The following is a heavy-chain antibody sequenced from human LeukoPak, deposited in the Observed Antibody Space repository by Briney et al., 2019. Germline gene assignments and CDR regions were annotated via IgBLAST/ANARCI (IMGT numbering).Heavy chain of an antibody. D-gene: IGHD1-26*01. CDR1: GFTFSSYA. CDR3: AGIVGADAFDI. J-gene: IGHJ3*02. CDR2: ISYDGSNK. V-gene: IGHV3-30-3*01. Sequence: GGSLRLSCAASGFTFSSYAMHWARQAPGKGLEWVAVISYDGSNKYYADSVKGRFTISRDNSKNTLYLQMNSLRAEDTAVYYCAGIVGADAFDIWGQGTMVTVSS.